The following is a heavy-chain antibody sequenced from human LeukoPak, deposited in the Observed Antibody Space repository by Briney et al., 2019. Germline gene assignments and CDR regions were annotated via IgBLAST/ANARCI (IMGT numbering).Heavy chain of an antibody. V-gene: IGHV1-8*03. J-gene: IGHJ5*02. CDR2: VNPDTGNT. CDR3: ARVDSGYDSWFDP. D-gene: IGHD5-12*01. CDR1: GYSFTTFH. Sequence: ASVKVSCKAAGYSFTTFHINWVRQAPGQGPEWMGWVNPDTGNTGFAQKFQGRVTITQNSSVTTVYMELSSLTSEDTAVYYCARVDSGYDSWFDPWGQGTLVTVSS.